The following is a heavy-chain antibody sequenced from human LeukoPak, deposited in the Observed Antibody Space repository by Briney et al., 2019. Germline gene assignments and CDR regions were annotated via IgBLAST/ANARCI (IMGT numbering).Heavy chain of an antibody. CDR2: INPSSGGT. D-gene: IGHD1-26*01. Sequence: ASVKVSCKASGYTFTDYYMHWVRQAPGQGLEWMGWINPSSGGTNYAQKFQGRVTVTRDTSISTAYMDLSRLRSDDTAVYYCARQSGTYWGLDYWGQGTLVTVSS. J-gene: IGHJ4*02. V-gene: IGHV1-2*02. CDR1: GYTFTDYY. CDR3: ARQSGTYWGLDY.